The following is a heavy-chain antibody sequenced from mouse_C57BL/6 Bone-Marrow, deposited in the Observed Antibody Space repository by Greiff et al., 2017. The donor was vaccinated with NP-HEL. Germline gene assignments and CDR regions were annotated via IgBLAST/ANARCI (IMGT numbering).Heavy chain of an antibody. V-gene: IGHV14-4*01. Sequence: VQLKQSGAELVRPGASVKLSCTASGFNIKDDYMHWVKQRPEQGLEWIGWIDPENGDTEYASKFQGKATITADTSSNTAYLQLSSLTSEDTAVYYCTLLRGYAMDYWGQGISVTVSS. D-gene: IGHD1-1*01. CDR3: TLLRGYAMDY. CDR1: GFNIKDDY. J-gene: IGHJ4*01. CDR2: IDPENGDT.